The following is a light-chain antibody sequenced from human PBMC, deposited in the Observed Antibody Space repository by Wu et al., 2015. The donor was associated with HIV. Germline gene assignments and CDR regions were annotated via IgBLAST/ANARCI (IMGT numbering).Light chain of an antibody. CDR2: GAS. CDR3: QHYDNWQT. CDR1: QSSQHK. J-gene: IGKJ1*01. V-gene: IGKV3-15*01. Sequence: GSQSSQHKLAWYQQRPGQAPRLLIYGASTRATDIPARFSGSGSGTEFTLTISSMQSEDFAVYYCQHYDNWQTFGQGTRVEVK.